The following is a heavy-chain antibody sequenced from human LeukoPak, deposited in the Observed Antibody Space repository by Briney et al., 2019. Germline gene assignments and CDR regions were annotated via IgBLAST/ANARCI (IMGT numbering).Heavy chain of an antibody. D-gene: IGHD1-26*01. Sequence: GGSLRLSCAASGFTFSSYSMNWVRQAPGKGLEWVSSISSSSSYIYYADSVKGRFTISRDNAKNSLYLQMSSLRAEDTAVYYCARMDRRWELLRPLDYWGQGTLVTVSS. V-gene: IGHV3-21*01. CDR3: ARMDRRWELLRPLDY. J-gene: IGHJ4*02. CDR2: ISSSSSYI. CDR1: GFTFSSYS.